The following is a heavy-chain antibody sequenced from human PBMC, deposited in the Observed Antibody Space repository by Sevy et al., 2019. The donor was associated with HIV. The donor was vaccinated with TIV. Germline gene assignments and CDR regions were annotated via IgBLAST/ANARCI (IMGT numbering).Heavy chain of an antibody. J-gene: IGHJ4*02. Sequence: GGSLRLSCVASGFTFSDYYMSWIRQAPGKGLEWVSYISTGSTYTNYADSVKGRFTVSRDNSENSLYLQMNSLTAEDTAVYYCARVRYNYGSYYFDYWGQGTLVTVSS. D-gene: IGHD5-18*01. CDR1: GFTFSDYY. CDR3: ARVRYNYGSYYFDY. CDR2: ISTGSTYT. V-gene: IGHV3-11*06.